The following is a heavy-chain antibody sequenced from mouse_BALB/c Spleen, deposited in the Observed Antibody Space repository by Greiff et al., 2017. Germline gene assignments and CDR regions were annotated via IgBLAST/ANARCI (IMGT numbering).Heavy chain of an antibody. CDR1: GYTFTSYW. J-gene: IGHJ4*01. D-gene: IGHD1-1*02. Sequence: QVQLKESGAELAKPGASVKMSCKASGYTFTSYWMHWVKQRPGQGLEWIGRIDPNSGGTKYNEKFKSKATLTVDKPSSTAYMQLSSLTSEDSAVYYCTRYGAYAMDYWGQGTSVTVSS. CDR2: IDPNSGGT. CDR3: TRYGAYAMDY. V-gene: IGHV1-7*01.